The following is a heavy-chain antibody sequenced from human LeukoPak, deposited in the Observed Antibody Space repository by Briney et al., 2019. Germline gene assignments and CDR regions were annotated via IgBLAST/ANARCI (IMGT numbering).Heavy chain of an antibody. CDR3: ATYSSSNGREFQY. Sequence: GGSLRLSCAASGFTSSSYWMSWVRQAPGKGLEWVANIQQHGSETYYGDSVKGRFTISRDNAKNSLYLQMNSLRAEDTAVYYCATYSSSNGREFQYWGQGTLVTVSS. V-gene: IGHV3-7*01. J-gene: IGHJ1*01. D-gene: IGHD2-2*01. CDR2: IQQHGSET. CDR1: GFTSSSYW.